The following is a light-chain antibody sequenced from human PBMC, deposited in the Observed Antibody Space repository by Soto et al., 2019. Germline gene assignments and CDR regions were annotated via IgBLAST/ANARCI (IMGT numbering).Light chain of an antibody. J-gene: IGKJ1*01. CDR2: QAS. Sequence: DIQMTQSPSTLSASVGDRVTITCRASQSISSWLAWYQQKPGKAPKLLIYQASSLESGVPPRFGVSGSWTEFTLTITSLQPDAFATSYYQQYNSYGWTFGQGTNVEIK. CDR3: QQYNSYGWT. CDR1: QSISSW. V-gene: IGKV1-5*03.